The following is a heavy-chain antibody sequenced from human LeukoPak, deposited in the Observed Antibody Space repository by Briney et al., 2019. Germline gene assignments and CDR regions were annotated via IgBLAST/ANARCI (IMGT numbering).Heavy chain of an antibody. D-gene: IGHD3-10*01. CDR1: GFTFDDYG. CDR3: AREKTPLLWFGEKPYGDFDY. Sequence: PGGSLRLSCAASGFTFDDYGMSWVRQVPGRGLEWICGINWNSGVTGYADSVKGRFTISRDNAKNSLYLQMNSLRAEDTAVYYCAREKTPLLWFGEKPYGDFDYWGQGTLVTVSS. V-gene: IGHV3-20*04. CDR2: INWNSGVT. J-gene: IGHJ4*02.